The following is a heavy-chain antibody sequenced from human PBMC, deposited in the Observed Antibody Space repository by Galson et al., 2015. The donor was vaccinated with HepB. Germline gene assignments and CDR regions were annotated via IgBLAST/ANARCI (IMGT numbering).Heavy chain of an antibody. Sequence: SLRLSCAASGFTFSSYWMSWVRQAPGKGLEWAANIKQDGSEKYYVDSVKGRFTISRDNAKNSLYLQMNSLRAEDTAVYYCAREGGYEPYWYFDLWGRGTLVTVSS. CDR2: IKQDGSEK. V-gene: IGHV3-7*01. CDR3: AREGGYEPYWYFDL. CDR1: GFTFSSYW. D-gene: IGHD5-12*01. J-gene: IGHJ2*01.